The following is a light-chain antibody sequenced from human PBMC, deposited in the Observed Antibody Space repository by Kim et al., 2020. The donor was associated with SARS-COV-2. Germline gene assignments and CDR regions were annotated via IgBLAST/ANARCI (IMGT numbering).Light chain of an antibody. CDR1: QGISSA. Sequence: ASGRGTVTITCRASQGISSALAWYQQKPGKAPNLLISDASSLQSGVPARFSGSGSGTDFTLTNSSLQPEDFATYFCQQYNYLITFGQGTRLEIK. CDR3: QQYNYLIT. V-gene: IGKV1D-13*01. J-gene: IGKJ5*01. CDR2: DAS.